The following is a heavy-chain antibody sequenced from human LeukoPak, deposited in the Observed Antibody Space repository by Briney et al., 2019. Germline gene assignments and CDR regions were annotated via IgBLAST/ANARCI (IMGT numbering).Heavy chain of an antibody. CDR3: ARDASWSGPPPMDV. D-gene: IGHD3-3*01. Sequence: PGGSLRLSCVVSGFSPRNYYMTWVRQAPGKGLEWVANIKEDGSKKYYGDCAKGRFTISRDRAKNSLYLQMNSLRVEDTAVYYCARDASWSGPPPMDVWGKGTTVTVSS. J-gene: IGHJ6*03. V-gene: IGHV3-7*01. CDR2: IKEDGSKK. CDR1: GFSPRNYY.